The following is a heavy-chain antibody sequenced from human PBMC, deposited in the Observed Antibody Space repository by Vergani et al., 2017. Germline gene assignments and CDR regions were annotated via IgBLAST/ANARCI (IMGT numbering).Heavy chain of an antibody. J-gene: IGHJ3*01. V-gene: IGHV5-51*03. CDR2: IYPGDSDT. CDR3: ARFGADQGEQLAPARAIDV. Sequence: EVQLVQSGAEVKKPGESLKISCKGSGSSFTSYWIGWVRQMPGKGLEWMRIIYPGDSDTRYSPSFQGQVTISADKSTSTAYLQWSSLKASDPALYYCARFGADQGEQLAPARAIDVWGQGTMVTVSS. CDR1: GSSFTSYW. D-gene: IGHD6-6*01.